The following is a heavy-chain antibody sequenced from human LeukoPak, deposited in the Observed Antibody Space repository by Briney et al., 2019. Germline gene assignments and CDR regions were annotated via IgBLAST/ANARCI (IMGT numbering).Heavy chain of an antibody. CDR3: TTDTGYYDSSGYTFDY. CDR2: IKSKTDGGTK. V-gene: IGHV3-15*01. CDR1: GFTFSNAW. Sequence: GGSLRLSCAASGFTFSNAWMSWVRQAPGKGLEWVGRIKSKTDGGTKEDAAPVKGRFTISRDDSKNTMYLQMNSLKTEDTAVYYCTTDTGYYDSSGYTFDYWGQGTLVTVSS. D-gene: IGHD3-22*01. J-gene: IGHJ4*02.